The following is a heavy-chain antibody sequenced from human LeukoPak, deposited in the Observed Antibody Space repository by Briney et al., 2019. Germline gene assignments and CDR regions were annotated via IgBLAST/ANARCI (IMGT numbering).Heavy chain of an antibody. CDR3: ARVPMISGYSSLFQKHYYYMDV. V-gene: IGHV4-39*07. CDR1: GGSISTSNYY. D-gene: IGHD6-13*01. CDR2: IFYSGST. Sequence: SETLSLTCTVSGGSISTSNYYWGWIRQPPGKGLEWIGNIFYSGSTYYSPSLKSRVTISLDTSRNQFSLKLTSVTAADTAVYYCARVPMISGYSSLFQKHYYYMDVWGKGTTVTVSS. J-gene: IGHJ6*03.